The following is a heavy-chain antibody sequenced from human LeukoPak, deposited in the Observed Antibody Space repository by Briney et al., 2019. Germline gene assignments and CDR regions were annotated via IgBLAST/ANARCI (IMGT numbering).Heavy chain of an antibody. CDR3: AKGGDSYYSYYYMDV. Sequence: GGSLRLSCAASGFTFSNFAMTWVRQAPGKGLEWISAISGSGGSTYYADSVKGRFTISRDNSKNTLCLQMNSLRADDTAIYYCAKGGDSYYSYYYMDVWGKATTVTVSS. CDR1: GFTFSNFA. V-gene: IGHV3-23*01. J-gene: IGHJ6*03. CDR2: ISGSGGST. D-gene: IGHD2-21*02.